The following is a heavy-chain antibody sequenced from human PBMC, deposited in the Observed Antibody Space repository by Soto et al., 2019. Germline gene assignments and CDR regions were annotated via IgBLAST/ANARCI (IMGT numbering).Heavy chain of an antibody. Sequence: QLQLQESGSGLVETAQTLSLTCIVSGDSINSGGFPWTWIRQSTGKGLEWIGYVYRTGATSYNPSLESRASISVDTSRNQFSLKLMSVTPADSAVYFCARDSYAMSSFALDVWGRGTAVTVSS. D-gene: IGHD2-2*01. V-gene: IGHV4-30-2*06. CDR3: ARDSYAMSSFALDV. CDR1: GDSINSGGFP. CDR2: VYRTGAT. J-gene: IGHJ6*02.